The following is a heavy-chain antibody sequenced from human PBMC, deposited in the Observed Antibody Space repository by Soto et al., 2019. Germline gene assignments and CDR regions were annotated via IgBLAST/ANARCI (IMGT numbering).Heavy chain of an antibody. D-gene: IGHD3-3*01. CDR2: IYHSGST. Sequence: KASETLSLTCAVSGGSISSGGYSWSWIRQPPGEGLEWIGYIYHSGSTYYNPSLKSRVTISVDRSKNQFSLKLSSVTAADTAVYYCARGLGYYDFWSGYAWFDPWGQGTLVTVSS. J-gene: IGHJ5*02. CDR3: ARGLGYYDFWSGYAWFDP. V-gene: IGHV4-30-2*01. CDR1: GGSISSGGYS.